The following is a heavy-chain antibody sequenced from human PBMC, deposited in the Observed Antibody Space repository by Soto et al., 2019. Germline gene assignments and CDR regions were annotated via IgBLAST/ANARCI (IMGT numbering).Heavy chain of an antibody. CDR2: IYYSGSP. CDR1: GCSISSSSYY. D-gene: IGHD3-3*01. CDR3: ARQLLGDDFWSGYSYYYYGMDV. V-gene: IGHV4-39*01. J-gene: IGHJ6*02. Sequence: SETLSLTCSVSGCSISSSSYYWGWIRQPPGKGPEWIGSIYYSGSPYYNPSLKSRVTISVDTSKNQFSLKLSSVTAADTAVYYCARQLLGDDFWSGYSYYYYGMDVWGQGTTVTGSS.